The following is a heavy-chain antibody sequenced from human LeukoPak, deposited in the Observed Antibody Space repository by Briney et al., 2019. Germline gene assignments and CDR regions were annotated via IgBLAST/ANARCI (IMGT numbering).Heavy chain of an antibody. Sequence: GRSLRLSCAASGFTFSSYAMHWVRQAPGKGLEWVAVISYDGSNKYYADSVKGRFTISRDNSKNTLYLQMNSLRAEDTAVYYCARDEMGATPGYFDYWGQGTLVTVSS. CDR1: GFTFSSYA. CDR3: ARDEMGATPGYFDY. J-gene: IGHJ4*02. D-gene: IGHD1-26*01. V-gene: IGHV3-30*14. CDR2: ISYDGSNK.